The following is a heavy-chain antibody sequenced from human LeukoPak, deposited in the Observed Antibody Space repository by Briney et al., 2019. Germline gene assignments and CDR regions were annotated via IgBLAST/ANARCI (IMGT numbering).Heavy chain of an antibody. D-gene: IGHD2-2*02. CDR2: ISSSSSYT. CDR1: GFTFSDYY. Sequence: PGGSLRLSCAASGFTFSDYYMSWIRQAPGKGLEWVSYISSSSSYTNYADSVKGRFTISRDNAKNSLYLQMNSLRDEDTAVYYCARDLPIYYYGMDVWGKGTTVTVSS. CDR3: ARDLPIYYYGMDV. V-gene: IGHV3-11*06. J-gene: IGHJ6*04.